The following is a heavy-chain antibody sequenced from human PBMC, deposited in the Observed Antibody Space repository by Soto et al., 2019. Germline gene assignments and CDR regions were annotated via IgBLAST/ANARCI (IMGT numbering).Heavy chain of an antibody. J-gene: IGHJ4*02. CDR1: GGTFSSDA. Sequence: SVNRYCKTAGGTFSSDAISWGRQAPGQGLEWMGGIIPIFGTANYAQKCQGRVTITADESTSTAYMELSSLRSEDTAVYYCARESGATNDFDYWGQGTLITVSP. CDR3: ARESGATNDFDY. D-gene: IGHD1-26*01. CDR2: IIPIFGTA. V-gene: IGHV1-69*01.